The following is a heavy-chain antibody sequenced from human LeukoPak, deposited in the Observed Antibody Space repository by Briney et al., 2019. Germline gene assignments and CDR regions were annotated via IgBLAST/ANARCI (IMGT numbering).Heavy chain of an antibody. Sequence: GGSLRLSCEASGFTFSSSAMCWVRQAPGGGREWVSSIIGSNGNTYYADSVKGRFTISRDNSKSTLYLQMNSLRAEDTAVYYCAKDNTQIFRVVDYWGQGTLVTVSS. CDR1: GFTFSSSA. J-gene: IGHJ4*02. CDR3: AKDNTQIFRVVDY. D-gene: IGHD2-2*02. CDR2: IIGSNGNT. V-gene: IGHV3-23*01.